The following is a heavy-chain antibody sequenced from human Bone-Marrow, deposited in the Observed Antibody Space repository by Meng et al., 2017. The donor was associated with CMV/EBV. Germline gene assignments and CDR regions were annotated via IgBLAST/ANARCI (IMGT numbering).Heavy chain of an antibody. Sequence: ASVKVSCKASGYTFTSYDINWVRQATGQGLEWMGWMNPNSGNTGYAQKFQGRVTITRNTSISTAYMELSRLRSDDTAVYYCARERITMIVPDHDAFDIWGQGTMVTVSS. V-gene: IGHV1-8*03. CDR3: ARERITMIVPDHDAFDI. CDR2: MNPNSGNT. CDR1: GYTFTSYD. J-gene: IGHJ3*02. D-gene: IGHD3-22*01.